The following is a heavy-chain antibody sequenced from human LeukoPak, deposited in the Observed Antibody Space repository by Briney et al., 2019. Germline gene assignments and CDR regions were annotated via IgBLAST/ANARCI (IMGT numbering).Heavy chain of an antibody. V-gene: IGHV5-51*01. CDR3: ARRQYSGYDFDF. J-gene: IGHJ4*02. D-gene: IGHD5-12*01. CDR2: IHPGDSDT. CDR1: GYSFTTYW. Sequence: GESLKISCRGFGYSFTTYWIGWVRQMPGKGLEWMGIIHPGDSDTRYSPSFQGQVTVSADKSISTAYLQWNTLEASDTAMYYCARRQYSGYDFDFWGQGTLVTVSS.